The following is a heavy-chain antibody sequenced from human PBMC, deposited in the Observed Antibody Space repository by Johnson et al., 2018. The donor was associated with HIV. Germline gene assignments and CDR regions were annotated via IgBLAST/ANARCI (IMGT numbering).Heavy chain of an antibody. V-gene: IGHV3-33*01. Sequence: VQLVESGGGVVQPGRSLRLSCAASGFTFSSYGMHWVRQAPGKGLEWVAVIWYDGSNKYYADSVKGRFTISRDNSKNTLYLQMNSLKVEDTAVYYCARDLIVGATRGGAFDIWGQGTMVTVSS. CDR1: GFTFSSYG. J-gene: IGHJ3*02. CDR2: IWYDGSNK. D-gene: IGHD1-26*01. CDR3: ARDLIVGATRGGAFDI.